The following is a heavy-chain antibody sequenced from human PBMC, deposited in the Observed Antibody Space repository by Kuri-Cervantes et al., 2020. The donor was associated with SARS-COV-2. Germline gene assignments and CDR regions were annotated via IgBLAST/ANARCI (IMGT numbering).Heavy chain of an antibody. J-gene: IGHJ4*02. CDR3: ARNKGQRWFRREYYFDY. CDR1: GGSISSHYW. Sequence: ETLSLTCTVSGGSISSHYWSWIRQPPGKALEWLAHIFSNDEKSYSTSLKSRLTISKDTSKSQVVLTMTNMDPVDTATYYCARNKGQRWFRREYYFDYWGQGTLVTVSS. V-gene: IGHV2-26*01. CDR2: IFSNDEK. D-gene: IGHD4-23*01.